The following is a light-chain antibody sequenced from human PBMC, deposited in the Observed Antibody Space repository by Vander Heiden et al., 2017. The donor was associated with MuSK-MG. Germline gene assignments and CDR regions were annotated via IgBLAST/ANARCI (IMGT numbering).Light chain of an antibody. Sequence: QSALTQPASVAGPPGQLITISCIGSSSDVGQYDYVSWYQQPPGKVHILIIYEVTSRPSGVSTRFSGSKSGNTASLTISGLEAEDEDDYYCCSYAPNRVFGGGTKVTVL. CDR1: SSDVGQYDY. V-gene: IGLV2-14*01. CDR3: CSYAPNRV. CDR2: EVT. J-gene: IGLJ2*01.